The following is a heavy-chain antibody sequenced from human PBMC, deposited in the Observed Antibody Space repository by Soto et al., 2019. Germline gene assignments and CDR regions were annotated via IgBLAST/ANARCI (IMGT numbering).Heavy chain of an antibody. J-gene: IGHJ2*01. CDR1: GFSLSTSGVG. CDR2: IYWDDDK. V-gene: IGHV2-5*02. D-gene: IGHD5-18*01. CDR3: AHSPRNVDTKRYFDL. Sequence: QITLKESGPTLVKPTQTLTLTCTFSGFSLSTSGVGVGWIRQPPGKALEWLALIYWDDDKRYSPSLKSRLTITNDTSKNQVVLTMTNMDPVDTATYYCAHSPRNVDTKRYFDLWGRGTLVTVSS.